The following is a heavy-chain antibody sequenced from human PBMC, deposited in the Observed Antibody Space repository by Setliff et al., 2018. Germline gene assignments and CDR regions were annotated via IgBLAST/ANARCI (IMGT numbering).Heavy chain of an antibody. J-gene: IGHJ4*02. V-gene: IGHV4-59*01. CDR3: ARLRGAFDY. Sequence: SETLSLTCTVSGGSISSYYWSWIRQPPGKRLEWIGCIYYSGSTNYNPSLESRVTISVDTSKNQFSLRLNSATAADTAVYYCARLRGAFDYWGQGTLGTVSS. CDR2: IYYSGST. D-gene: IGHD3-16*01. CDR1: GGSISSYY.